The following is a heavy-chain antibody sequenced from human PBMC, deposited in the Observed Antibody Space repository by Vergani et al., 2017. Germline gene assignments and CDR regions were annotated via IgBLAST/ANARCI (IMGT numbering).Heavy chain of an antibody. V-gene: IGHV4-30-2*01. D-gene: IGHD3-22*01. J-gene: IGHJ6*02. Sequence: QVQLQESGSGLVKPSQTLSLTCAVSGGSISSGGYSWSWIRQPPGKGLEWIGYIYHSGSTYYNPSLKSRVTISVDRSKNQFSLKLSSVTAADTAVYYCARGYYYDSSGFAVWGQGTTVTVSS. CDR1: GGSISSGGYS. CDR2: IYHSGST. CDR3: ARGYYYDSSGFAV.